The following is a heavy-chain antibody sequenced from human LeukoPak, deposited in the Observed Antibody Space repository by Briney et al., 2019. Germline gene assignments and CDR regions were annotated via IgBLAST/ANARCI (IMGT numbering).Heavy chain of an antibody. J-gene: IGHJ5*02. CDR2: MNPNSDNT. D-gene: IGHD6-13*01. CDR3: ARYSSSWYWANWFDP. CDR1: GYTFTSYD. V-gene: IGHV1-8*01. Sequence: ASVKVSCKASGYTFTSYDINWVRQATGQGLEWMGWMNPNSDNTGYAQKFQGRVTMTRNTSISTAYMELSSLRSEDTAVYYCARYSSSWYWANWFDPWGQGTLVTVSS.